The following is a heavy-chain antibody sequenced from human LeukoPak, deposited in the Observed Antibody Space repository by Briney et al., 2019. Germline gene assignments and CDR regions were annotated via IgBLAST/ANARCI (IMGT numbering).Heavy chain of an antibody. J-gene: IGHJ3*02. CDR1: GYSFTTYW. CDR3: ARSLVRGVNDAFGI. CDR2: IYPGDSDT. D-gene: IGHD3-10*01. Sequence: GESLKISCKGSGYSFTTYWIGWVRQMPGKGLEWMGIIYPGDSDTRYSPSFQGQVTISADKSITTAYLHWSSLKASDTAMYYCARSLVRGVNDAFGIWGQGTMVSVSS. V-gene: IGHV5-51*01.